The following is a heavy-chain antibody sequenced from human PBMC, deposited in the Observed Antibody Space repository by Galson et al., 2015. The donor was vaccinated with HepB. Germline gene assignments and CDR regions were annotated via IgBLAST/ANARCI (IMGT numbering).Heavy chain of an antibody. D-gene: IGHD6-19*01. Sequence: SLRLSCAASGFTFSSYAMSWVRQAPGKGLEWVSAISGSGGSTYYADSVKGRFTISRDNSKNTLYLQMNSLRAEDTAVYYCAKDRDLDEYSSGCPDYWGQGTLVTVSS. CDR2: ISGSGGST. V-gene: IGHV3-23*01. J-gene: IGHJ4*02. CDR3: AKDRDLDEYSSGCPDY. CDR1: GFTFSSYA.